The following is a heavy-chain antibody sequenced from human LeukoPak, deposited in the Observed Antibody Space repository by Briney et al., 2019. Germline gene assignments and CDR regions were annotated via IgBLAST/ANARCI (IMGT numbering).Heavy chain of an antibody. CDR2: IYYIGNT. J-gene: IGHJ4*02. V-gene: IGHV4-39*01. D-gene: IGHD3/OR15-3a*01. CDR3: ARQTGSGLFILP. CDR1: RVSISSSYSY. Sequence: PSQTLSLTCTVSRVSISSSYSYWGWIREPPGKGLWWIGGIYYIGNTYYTASLKSQVSISLDTSTNQFSLKLTSVTAADTAVYYCARQTGSGLFILPGGQGTLVTVSS.